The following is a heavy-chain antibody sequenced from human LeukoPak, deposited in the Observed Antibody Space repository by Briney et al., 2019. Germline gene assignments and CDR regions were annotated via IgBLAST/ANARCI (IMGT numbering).Heavy chain of an antibody. J-gene: IGHJ6*03. CDR1: GFTFSSYT. Sequence: GGSLRLSCAASGFTFSSYTMNWVRQAPGKGLEWASYISSSSSTIYYADSVKGRFTISRDNAKNSLYLQMNSLRAEDTAVYYCATEATSPDYNYYMDVWGKGTTVTVSS. D-gene: IGHD2-2*01. CDR3: ATEATSPDYNYYMDV. CDR2: ISSSSSTI. V-gene: IGHV3-48*04.